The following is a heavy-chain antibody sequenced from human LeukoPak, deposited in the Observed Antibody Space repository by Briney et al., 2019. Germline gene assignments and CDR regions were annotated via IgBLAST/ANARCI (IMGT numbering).Heavy chain of an antibody. CDR2: IYWNDDK. D-gene: IGHD3-3*01. V-gene: IGHV2-5*01. CDR1: GFSLRTSGVG. CDR3: AHGYYDFWSGYYTDYFDY. Sequence: SGPTLVNPTQTLTLTCTFSGFSLRTSGVGVGWIRRPPGNALEWRALIYWNDDKRYSPSLKSRLTITKDTSKNQVVLTMTNMDPVDTATYYCAHGYYDFWSGYYTDYFDYWGQGTLVTVSS. J-gene: IGHJ4*02.